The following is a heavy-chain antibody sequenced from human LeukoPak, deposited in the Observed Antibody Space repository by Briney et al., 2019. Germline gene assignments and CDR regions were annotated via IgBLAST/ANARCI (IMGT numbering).Heavy chain of an antibody. CDR3: ASDLPQGSYHYEDDY. D-gene: IGHD1-26*01. V-gene: IGHV3-7*01. Sequence: PGGSLRLSCAASGFTFSSYWMSWVRQAPGKGLEWVANIKQDGSEKYYVDSVKGRFTISRDNAKNSLYLQMNSLRAEDTAVYYCASDLPQGSYHYEDDYWGQRTLVTVSS. J-gene: IGHJ4*02. CDR1: GFTFSSYW. CDR2: IKQDGSEK.